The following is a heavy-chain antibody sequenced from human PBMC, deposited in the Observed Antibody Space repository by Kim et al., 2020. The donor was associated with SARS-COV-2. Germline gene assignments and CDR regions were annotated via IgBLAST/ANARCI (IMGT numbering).Heavy chain of an antibody. J-gene: IGHJ3*02. Sequence: SETLSLTCTVSGGSISSYYWSWIRQPPGKGLEWIGYIYYSGSTNYNPCLKSRVTISVDTSKNQFSLKLSSVTAADTAVYYCAGSGTQLRLYGDYVLGAFDIWGQGTMVTVSS. CDR2: IYYSGST. CDR3: AGSGTQLRLYGDYVLGAFDI. D-gene: IGHD4-17*01. CDR1: GGSISSYY. V-gene: IGHV4-59*08.